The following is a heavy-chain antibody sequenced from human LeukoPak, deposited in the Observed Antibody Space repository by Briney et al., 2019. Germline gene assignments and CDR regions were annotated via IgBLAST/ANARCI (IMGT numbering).Heavy chain of an antibody. Sequence: GGSLRLSCAASGFTFSSYAMHWVRQAPGKGLEWVAVISYDGSNKYYADSVKGRFTISRDNSKNTLYLQMNSLRAEDTAVYYCARRGGSGSYYNGYFGYWGQGTLVTVSS. CDR1: GFTFSSYA. CDR2: ISYDGSNK. D-gene: IGHD3-10*01. V-gene: IGHV3-30*04. CDR3: ARRGGSGSYYNGYFGY. J-gene: IGHJ4*02.